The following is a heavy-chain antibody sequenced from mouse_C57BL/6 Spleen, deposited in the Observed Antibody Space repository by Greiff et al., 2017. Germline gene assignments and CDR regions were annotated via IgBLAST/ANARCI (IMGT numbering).Heavy chain of an antibody. CDR3: ARGGYYVMDY. CDR2: IYPGDGDT. Sequence: VQVVESGPELVKPGASVKISCKASGYAFSSSWMNWVKQRPGKGLEWIGRIYPGDGDTNYNGKFKGKATLTADKSSSTAYMQLSSLTSEDSAVYFCARGGYYVMDYWGQGTSVTVSS. V-gene: IGHV1-82*01. J-gene: IGHJ4*01. CDR1: GYAFSSSW.